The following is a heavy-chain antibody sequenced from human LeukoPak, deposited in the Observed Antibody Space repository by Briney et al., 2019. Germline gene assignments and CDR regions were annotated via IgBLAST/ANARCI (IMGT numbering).Heavy chain of an antibody. CDR3: ARGTARGVINWGIHY. CDR2: IKQDGSEK. D-gene: IGHD3-16*02. J-gene: IGHJ4*02. V-gene: IGHV3-7*01. Sequence: GGSLRLSCAASGFTFSSHCMNWARQAPGRGLEWVANIKQDGSEKYYVDSVKGRFTISRDNAKNSLYLQMNSLRAEDTAVYYCARGTARGVINWGIHYWGQGTLVTVSS. CDR1: GFTFSSHC.